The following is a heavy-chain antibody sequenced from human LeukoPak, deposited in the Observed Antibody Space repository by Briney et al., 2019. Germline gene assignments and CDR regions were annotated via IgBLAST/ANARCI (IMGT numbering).Heavy chain of an antibody. CDR3: ASSSSSRSVRTYFDY. J-gene: IGHJ4*02. CDR2: IYSGGST. Sequence: GGSLRLSCAASGFTVSSNYMSWVRQAPGKGLEWVSVIYSGGSTYYADSVKGRFTISRDNSKNTLYLQMNSLRAEDTAAYYCASSSSSRSVRTYFDYWGQGTLVTVSS. D-gene: IGHD1-14*01. V-gene: IGHV3-66*01. CDR1: GFTVSSNY.